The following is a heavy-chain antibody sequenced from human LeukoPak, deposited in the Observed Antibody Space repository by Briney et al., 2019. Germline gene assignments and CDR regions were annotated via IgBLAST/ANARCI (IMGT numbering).Heavy chain of an antibody. D-gene: IGHD2-21*02. J-gene: IGHJ4*02. CDR3: ARLYGGDRG. CDR1: GFIFSQYS. V-gene: IGHV3-53*01. Sequence: PGGSLRLSCAASGFIFSQYSMNWVRQAPGKGLEWVSVIYSGGSTYYAGSVKGRFTISRDNSKNTLYLQMNSLRAEDTAVYYCARLYGGDRGWGQGTLVTVSS. CDR2: IYSGGST.